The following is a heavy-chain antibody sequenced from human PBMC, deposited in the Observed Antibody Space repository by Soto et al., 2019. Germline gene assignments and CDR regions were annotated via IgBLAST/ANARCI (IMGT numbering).Heavy chain of an antibody. CDR2: IYYSGST. V-gene: IGHV4-59*01. J-gene: IGHJ4*02. CDR1: GGSISSYY. Sequence: QVQLQESGPGLVKPSETLSLTCTVSGGSISSYYWSWIRQPPGKGLEWIGYIYYSGSTNYNPSLKSRVTISVDTSKNQFSLKLSSVTAADPAVYYCARDPPPYGDYVGYWGQGTLVTVSS. D-gene: IGHD4-17*01. CDR3: ARDPPPYGDYVGY.